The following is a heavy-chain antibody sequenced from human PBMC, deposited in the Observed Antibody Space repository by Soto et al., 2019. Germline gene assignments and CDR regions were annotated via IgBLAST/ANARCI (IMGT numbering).Heavy chain of an antibody. CDR1: GFTFSSYG. CDR2: ISYDGSNK. CDR3: AQAMYKGSWYVEY. Sequence: QVQLVESGGGVVQPGRSLRLSCAASGFTFSSYGMHWVRQAPGKGLEWVAVISYDGSNKYYADSVKGRFTISRDNSKNTLSLQMNSLRAEEPAVYYCAQAMYKGSWYVEYWGKGALVTVSS. D-gene: IGHD6-13*01. J-gene: IGHJ4*02. V-gene: IGHV3-30*18.